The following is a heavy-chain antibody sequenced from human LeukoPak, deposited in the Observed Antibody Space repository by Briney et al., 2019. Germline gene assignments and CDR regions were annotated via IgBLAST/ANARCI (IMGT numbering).Heavy chain of an antibody. V-gene: IGHV3-33*01. CDR1: GFTFSSYG. CDR3: ARAPLTMTTVTTYYYYYGMDV. Sequence: PGGSLRLSCAASGFTFSSYGMHWVRQAPGKGLEWVAVIWYDGSNKYYADSVKGRFTISRDNSKNTLYLQMNSLRAEDTAVYYCARAPLTMTTVTTYYYYYGMDVWGQGTTVTVSS. J-gene: IGHJ6*02. CDR2: IWYDGSNK. D-gene: IGHD4-11*01.